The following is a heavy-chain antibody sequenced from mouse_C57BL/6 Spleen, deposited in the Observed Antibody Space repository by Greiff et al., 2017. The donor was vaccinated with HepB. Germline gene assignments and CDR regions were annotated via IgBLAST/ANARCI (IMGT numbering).Heavy chain of an antibody. J-gene: IGHJ4*01. Sequence: QVQLQQPGAELVKPGASVKLSCKASGYTFTSYWMQWVKQRPGQGLEWIGEIDPSDSYTNYNQKFKGKATLTVDTSSSTAYMQLSSLTSEDSAVYYCARSAPLITTVVHYAMYYWGQGTSVTVSS. CDR1: GYTFTSYW. V-gene: IGHV1-50*01. CDR3: ARSAPLITTVVHYAMYY. CDR2: IDPSDSYT. D-gene: IGHD1-1*01.